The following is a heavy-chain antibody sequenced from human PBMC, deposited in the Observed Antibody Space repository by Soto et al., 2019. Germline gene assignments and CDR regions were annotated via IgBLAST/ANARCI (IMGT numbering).Heavy chain of an antibody. CDR1: AFTFSSYW. D-gene: IGHD3-16*01. J-gene: IGHJ3*02. V-gene: IGHV3-7*03. CDR3: ARDLFEAARRGEYAFDI. CDR2: IKQDGSEK. Sequence: QTGGSLRLSCAASAFTFSSYWMSWVRQAPGKGLEWVANIKQDGSEKYYVDSVKGRFTISRDNAKNSLYLQMNSLRAEDTAVYYCARDLFEAARRGEYAFDIWGQGTMV.